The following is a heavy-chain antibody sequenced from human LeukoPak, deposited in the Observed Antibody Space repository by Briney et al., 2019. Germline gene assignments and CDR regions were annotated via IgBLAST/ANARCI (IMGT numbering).Heavy chain of an antibody. CDR1: GFDFSNSW. CDR2: INQDGSEK. J-gene: IGHJ3*01. CDR3: ARGGAFFNV. V-gene: IGHV3-7*05. D-gene: IGHD3-16*01. Sequence: GGSLRLSCAASGFDFSNSWMSWVRQAPGKGLEWVANINQDGSEKNYVDSVKGRFTICRDNAKNSMCLQMNSLRAEDTAEYYCARGGAFFNVWGQGTMVTVSS.